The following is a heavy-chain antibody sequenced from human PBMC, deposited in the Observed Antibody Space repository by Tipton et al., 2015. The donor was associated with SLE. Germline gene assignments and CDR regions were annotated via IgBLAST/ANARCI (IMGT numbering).Heavy chain of an antibody. CDR1: GGSISSSSYY. D-gene: IGHD3-22*01. CDR2: IYYSGST. J-gene: IGHJ4*02. V-gene: IGHV4-39*07. CDR3: ARGRYYDSSGYYYDY. Sequence: LRLSCTVSGGSISSSSYYWGWIRQPPGKGLEWIGSIYYSGSTYYNPSLKSRVTISVDTSKNQFSLKLSSVTAADTAVYYCARGRYYDSSGYYYDYWGQGTLVTVSA.